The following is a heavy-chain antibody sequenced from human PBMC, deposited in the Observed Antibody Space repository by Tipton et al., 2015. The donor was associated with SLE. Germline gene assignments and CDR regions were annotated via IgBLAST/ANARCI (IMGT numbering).Heavy chain of an antibody. CDR3: ARGPVQYCSSASCLYYYHPMDI. CDR2: VYFSGST. CDR1: GGSISSSSFY. J-gene: IGHJ6*02. V-gene: IGHV4-39*07. D-gene: IGHD2-2*01. Sequence: TLSLTCTVSGGSISSSSFYWGWIRQPPGKGLEWIGSVYFSGSTYYNPSLKSRVTISADTSKNQFSLKLTSVTAADTAVYFCARGPVQYCSSASCLYYYHPMDIWGQGTSVTVSS.